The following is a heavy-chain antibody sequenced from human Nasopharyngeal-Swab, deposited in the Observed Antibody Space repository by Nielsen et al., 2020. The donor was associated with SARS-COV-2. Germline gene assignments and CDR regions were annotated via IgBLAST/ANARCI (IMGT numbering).Heavy chain of an antibody. D-gene: IGHD3-10*01. Sequence: GESLKISRAASGFTFSSYGMHWVRQAPGKGLEWVAVISYDGSNKYYADSVKGRFTISRDNSKNTLYLQMNSLRAEDTAVYYCAKEPAMVRGRVHYYYYGMDVWGQGTTVTVSS. J-gene: IGHJ6*02. V-gene: IGHV3-30*18. CDR2: ISYDGSNK. CDR1: GFTFSSYG. CDR3: AKEPAMVRGRVHYYYYGMDV.